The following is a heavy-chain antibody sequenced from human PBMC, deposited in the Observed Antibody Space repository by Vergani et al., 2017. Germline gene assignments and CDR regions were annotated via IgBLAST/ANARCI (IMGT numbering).Heavy chain of an antibody. J-gene: IGHJ4*02. CDR2: INPSGGST. CDR3: ARVAYYDFWSGYYNAGGYFDY. V-gene: IGHV1-46*03. CDR1: GYTFTSYY. Sequence: QVQLVQSGAEVKKPGASVKVSCKASGYTFTSYYMHWVRQAPGQGLEWMGIINPSGGSTSYAQKFQGRVTMTRDTSTSTVYMELSSLRSEDTAVYYCARVAYYDFWSGYYNAGGYFDYWGQGTLVTVSS. D-gene: IGHD3-3*01.